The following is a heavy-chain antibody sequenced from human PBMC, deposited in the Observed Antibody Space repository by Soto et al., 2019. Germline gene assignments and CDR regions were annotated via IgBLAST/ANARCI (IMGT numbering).Heavy chain of an antibody. CDR1: GYTFSSYA. J-gene: IGHJ4*02. D-gene: IGHD7-27*01. CDR2: INAGYGNT. CDR3: ARDTGDGTFDY. V-gene: IGHV1-3*01. Sequence: ASVKVSCKASGYTFSSYAMHWVRQAPGQRLEWMGWINAGYGNTKSSQKFQDRVTISRDTSASTAYMELTSLRSEDTAVYYCARDTGDGTFDYWGQGTLVTVSS.